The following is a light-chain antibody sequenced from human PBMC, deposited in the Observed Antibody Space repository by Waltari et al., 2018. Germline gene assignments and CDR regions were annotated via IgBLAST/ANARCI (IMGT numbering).Light chain of an antibody. CDR3: SSYAASNNFV. Sequence: QSALTQPASVSGSPGQSITVSCTGTSSDVGSFNLVSWFQQYPDTAPQLIIFEVSKRPSGVPDRFSGSKSGNTASLTVSGLQAEDEADYYCSSYAASNNFVFGTGTKVTVL. V-gene: IGLV2-8*01. CDR2: EVS. CDR1: SSDVGSFNL. J-gene: IGLJ1*01.